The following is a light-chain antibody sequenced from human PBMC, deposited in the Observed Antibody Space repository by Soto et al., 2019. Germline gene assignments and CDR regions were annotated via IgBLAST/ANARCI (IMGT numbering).Light chain of an antibody. CDR1: QSLLDSDDGNTY. V-gene: IGKV2-40*01. CDR3: MQRIEFPLT. Sequence: DIVMTQTPLSLSVTPGEPASISCRSSQSLLDSDDGNTYLDWYLQKPGQSPQLLINVLSHRASGVPDRFRGSGSGTDFTLKISRVEAEDVGIYYCMQRIEFPLTFGQGTRLEIK. CDR2: VLS. J-gene: IGKJ5*01.